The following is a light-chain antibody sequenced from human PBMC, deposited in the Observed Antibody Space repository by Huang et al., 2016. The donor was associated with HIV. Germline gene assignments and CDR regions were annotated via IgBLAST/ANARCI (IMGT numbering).Light chain of an antibody. CDR3: QQTYSAVT. CDR2: ASS. J-gene: IGKJ1*01. V-gene: IGKV1-39*01. Sequence: DIQMTQSPSSLSASVGDRVTITCRASQTINNYLNWYHQQPGKAPKLLIYASSSVQSGVPSRFSGSGSGTEFTLTISSLQLEDFATYYCQQTYSAVTFGQGTKVEIK. CDR1: QTINNY.